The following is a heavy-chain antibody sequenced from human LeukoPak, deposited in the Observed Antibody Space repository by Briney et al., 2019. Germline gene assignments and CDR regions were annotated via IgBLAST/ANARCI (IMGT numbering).Heavy chain of an antibody. CDR2: ISHSGNT. Sequence: PSETLSPTCAVSGYSTSSGYYWGWIRQPPGKGLEWIGSISHSGNTYFNPSLKSRVTISVDTSKNQFSLKLSSVTAADTAVYYCARDPGAVAGTNWGQGTLVTVSS. CDR3: ARDPGAVAGTN. CDR1: GYSTSSGYY. V-gene: IGHV4-38-2*02. J-gene: IGHJ4*02. D-gene: IGHD6-19*01.